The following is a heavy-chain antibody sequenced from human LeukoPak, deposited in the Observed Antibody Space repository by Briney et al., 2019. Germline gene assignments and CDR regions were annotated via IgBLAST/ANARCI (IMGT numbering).Heavy chain of an antibody. CDR1: GGSISSSSYY. CDR3: ARPRGYGDYFDY. J-gene: IGHJ4*02. D-gene: IGHD4-17*01. Sequence: PSETLSLTCTVSGGSISSSSYYWGWIRQPRGKGLEWIGSIYYSASPYYNPSLKSRVTISVDPSKNHFSLKLSSVTAADTAVYYCARPRGYGDYFDYWGQGTLVTVSS. V-gene: IGHV4-39*01. CDR2: IYYSASP.